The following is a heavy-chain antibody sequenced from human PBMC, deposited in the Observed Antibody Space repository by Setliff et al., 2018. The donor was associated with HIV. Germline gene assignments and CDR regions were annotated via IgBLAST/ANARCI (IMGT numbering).Heavy chain of an antibody. CDR2: ISNNGRSK. CDR1: GFTFSSYS. D-gene: IGHD4-4*01. Sequence: GESLRLSCAASGFTFSSYSMHWVRQAPGKGLEWVAVISNNGRSKYYADSVKGRFTISRDNSKNTLYLQMNSLRPEDTAVFYCARDRSLTDYSNFGFDYWGQGTPVTVSS. J-gene: IGHJ4*02. V-gene: IGHV3-30*04. CDR3: ARDRSLTDYSNFGFDY.